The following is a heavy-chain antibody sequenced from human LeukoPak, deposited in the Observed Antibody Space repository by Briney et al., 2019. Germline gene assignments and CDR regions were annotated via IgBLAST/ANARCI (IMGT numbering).Heavy chain of an antibody. J-gene: IGHJ5*02. CDR1: GITFSDSA. Sequence: GGSLRLSCAASGITFSDSAMYWVRQAPGKGLECVAAITDSYNTYYGDSVKGRFTISRDNTKKTLYLQMNSLRVDDTALYYCVKGACSSGCSGNHWGQGTRVIVSS. CDR3: VKGACSSGCSGNH. D-gene: IGHD6-19*01. CDR2: ITDSYNT. V-gene: IGHV3-23*01.